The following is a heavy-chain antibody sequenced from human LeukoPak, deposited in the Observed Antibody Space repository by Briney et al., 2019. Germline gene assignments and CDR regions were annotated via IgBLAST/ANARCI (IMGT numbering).Heavy chain of an antibody. J-gene: IGHJ4*02. D-gene: IGHD3-22*01. CDR3: AGQYDSSAYFFY. Sequence: SQTLSLTCAVSGNSLSSGYYWGWIRQTPGKGLEWIGSIYHSGSTYYNPSLKSRVPISVDTSKNQFSLNLRSVTAADTAVYYCAGQYDSSAYFFYWGQGTLVTVSS. CDR1: GNSLSSGYY. V-gene: IGHV4-38-2*01. CDR2: IYHSGST.